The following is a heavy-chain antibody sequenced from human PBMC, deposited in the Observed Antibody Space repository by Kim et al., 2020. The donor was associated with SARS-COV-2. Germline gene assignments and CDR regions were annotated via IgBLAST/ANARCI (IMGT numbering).Heavy chain of an antibody. V-gene: IGHV3-23*01. CDR1: GFTFHDYG. CDR3: AKADYYDSAGYHTWKAFDP. D-gene: IGHD3-22*01. J-gene: IGHJ5*02. CDR2: ITGSGGDT. Sequence: GGSLRLSCAVSGFTFHDYGMAWVRQAPGKGLEWVSLITGSGGDTYYADSVKGRFTISRDNSQNILFLQMNSLRAEDSAVYFCAKADYYDSAGYHTWKAFDPWGQGTLVTVSS.